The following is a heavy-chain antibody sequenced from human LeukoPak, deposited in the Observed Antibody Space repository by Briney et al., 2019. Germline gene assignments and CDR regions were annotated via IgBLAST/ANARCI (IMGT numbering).Heavy chain of an antibody. V-gene: IGHV3-30*04. CDR1: GFTFSSYA. CDR3: ARDGVDTAMAKTYYYYYYMDV. J-gene: IGHJ6*03. D-gene: IGHD5-18*01. Sequence: PGGSLRLSCAASGFTFSSYAMHWVRQAPGKGLEWVAVISYDGSNKYYADSVKGRFTISRDNSKNTLYLQMNSLRAEDTAVYYCARDGVDTAMAKTYYYYYYMDVWGKGTTVTVSS. CDR2: ISYDGSNK.